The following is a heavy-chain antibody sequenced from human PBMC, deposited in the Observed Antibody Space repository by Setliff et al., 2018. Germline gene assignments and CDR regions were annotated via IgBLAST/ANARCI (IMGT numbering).Heavy chain of an antibody. D-gene: IGHD3-22*01. J-gene: IGHJ4*02. CDR2: VDHSGNT. CDR3: ARRDSTGYYGYSFDF. V-gene: IGHV4-39*01. Sequence: SETLSLTCTVSGDSISRGTYYWGWIRQSPGKGLDWIGTVDHSGNTFYNPSLKSRVTISVAPSKNQVSLKLTSVSAADTAVYYCARRDSTGYYGYSFDFWGQGTLVTVSS. CDR1: GDSISRGTYY.